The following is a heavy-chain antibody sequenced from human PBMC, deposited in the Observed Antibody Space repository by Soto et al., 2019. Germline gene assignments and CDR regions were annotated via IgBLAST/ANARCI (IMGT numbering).Heavy chain of an antibody. CDR3: ARGAFTIFGVVTPYYYYYMDV. J-gene: IGHJ6*03. V-gene: IGHV1-8*01. CDR1: GYTFTSYD. CDR2: MNPNSGNT. Sequence: ASVKVSCKASGYTFTSYDINWVRQATGQGLEWMGWMNPNSGNTGYAQKFQGRVTMTRNTSISTAYMELSSLRSEDTAVYYCARGAFTIFGVVTPYYYYYMDVWGKGTTVTVSS. D-gene: IGHD3-3*01.